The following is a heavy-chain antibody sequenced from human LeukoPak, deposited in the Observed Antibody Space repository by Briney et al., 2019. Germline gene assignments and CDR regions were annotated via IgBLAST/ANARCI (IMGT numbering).Heavy chain of an antibody. CDR3: ASHHLQFLD. V-gene: IGHV4-38-2*01. Sequence: PSETLSLTCAVSGYSISSGYYWGWIRQPPGKGLEWIGSIYHSGSTYYNPSLKSRVTISVDTSKNQFSLKLSSVTAADTAVYYCASHHLQFLDWGQGTLVTVSS. D-gene: IGHD4-11*01. J-gene: IGHJ4*02. CDR2: IYHSGST. CDR1: GYSISSGYY.